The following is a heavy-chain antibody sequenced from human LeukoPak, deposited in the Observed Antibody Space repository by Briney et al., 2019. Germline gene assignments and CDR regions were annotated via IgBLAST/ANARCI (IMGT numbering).Heavy chain of an antibody. V-gene: IGHV4-30-4*01. CDR2: IYYSGCT. CDR3: ARNHRYDILTGHLGYFDY. J-gene: IGHJ4*02. D-gene: IGHD3-9*01. CDR1: GGSISSGDYY. Sequence: SETLSLTCTVSGGSISSGDYYWSWIRQPPGKGLEWIGYIYYSGCTYYNPSLKSRVTISVDTSKNQFSLKLSSVTAADTAVYYCARNHRYDILTGHLGYFDYWGQGTLVTVSS.